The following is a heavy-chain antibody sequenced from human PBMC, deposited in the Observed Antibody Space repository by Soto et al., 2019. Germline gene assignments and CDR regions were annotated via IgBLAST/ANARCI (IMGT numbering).Heavy chain of an antibody. J-gene: IGHJ4*02. V-gene: IGHV4-31*03. CDR2: IYYSGST. Sequence: PSETLSLTFTVSGGSISSGGYYGSWIRQHPGKGLEWIGYIYYSGSTYYNPSLKSRVTISVDTSKNQFSLKLSSVTAADTAVYYCARGAAAGTSVDKDMVFEDWGQGTLVTV. CDR3: ARGAAAGTSVDKDMVFED. CDR1: GGSISSGGYY. D-gene: IGHD6-13*01.